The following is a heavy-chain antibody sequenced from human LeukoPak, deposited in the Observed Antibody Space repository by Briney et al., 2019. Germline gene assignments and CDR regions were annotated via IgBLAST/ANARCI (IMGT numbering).Heavy chain of an antibody. CDR1: GYTFTNYD. CDR3: ARVVRGYSYGFLDY. D-gene: IGHD5-18*01. V-gene: IGHV1-69*06. Sequence: ASVKVSCKASGYTFTNYDISWVRQAPGQGLEWMGGIIPIFGTANYAQKFQGRVTITADKSTSTAYMELSSLRSEDTAVYYCARVVRGYSYGFLDYWGQGTLVTVSS. J-gene: IGHJ4*02. CDR2: IIPIFGTA.